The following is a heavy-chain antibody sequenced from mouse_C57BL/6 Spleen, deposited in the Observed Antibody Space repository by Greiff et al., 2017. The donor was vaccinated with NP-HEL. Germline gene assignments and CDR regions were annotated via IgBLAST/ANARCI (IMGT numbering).Heavy chain of an antibody. J-gene: IGHJ2*01. CDR2: IHPNSGST. CDR1: GYTFTSYW. V-gene: IGHV1-64*01. Sequence: QVQLQQSGAELVKPGASVKLSCKASGYTFTSYWMHWVKQRPGQGLEWIGMIHPNSGSTNYNEKFKSKATLTVDKSSSTAYMQLSSLTSEDSAVYYCAITTVVATEYYFDYWGQGTTLTVSS. D-gene: IGHD1-1*01. CDR3: AITTVVATEYYFDY.